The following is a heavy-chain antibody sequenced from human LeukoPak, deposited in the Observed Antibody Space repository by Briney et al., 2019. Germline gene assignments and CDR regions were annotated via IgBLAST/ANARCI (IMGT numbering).Heavy chain of an antibody. J-gene: IGHJ4*02. V-gene: IGHV3-9*01. D-gene: IGHD6-13*01. Sequence: GGSLRLSCAASGFTFDDYAMHWVRQAPGKGLEWVSGISGNSGSIGYADSVKGRFTISRDNAKNSLYLQMNSLRAEDTALYYCARALAAAGNGLDYWGQGTLVTVSS. CDR2: ISGNSGSI. CDR1: GFTFDDYA. CDR3: ARALAAAGNGLDY.